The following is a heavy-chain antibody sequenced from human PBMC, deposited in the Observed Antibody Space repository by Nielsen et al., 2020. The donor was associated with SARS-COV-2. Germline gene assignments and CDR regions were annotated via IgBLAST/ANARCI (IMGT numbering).Heavy chain of an antibody. CDR2: IYYSGST. J-gene: IGHJ4*02. V-gene: IGHV4-59*08. CDR3: AATGPNWNFGY. CDR1: GGSISSYY. Sequence: SETLSLTCTVSGGSISSYYWSWIRQPPGKGLEWIGYIYYSGSTNYNPSLKSRVTISVDTSKDQFSLKLSSVTAADTAVYYCAATGPNWNFGYWGQGTLVTVSS. D-gene: IGHD1-20*01.